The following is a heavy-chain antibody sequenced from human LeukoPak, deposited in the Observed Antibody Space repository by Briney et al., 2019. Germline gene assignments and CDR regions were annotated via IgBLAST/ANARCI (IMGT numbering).Heavy chain of an antibody. CDR1: GYTFTSYD. J-gene: IGHJ3*02. Sequence: ASVKVSCKASGYTFTSYDINWVRQATGQGLEWMGWMNPNSGNTGYAQKFQGRVTMTRNTSISTAYMELSSLRSEDTAVYYCAKDRSDYGGYPPGAFDIWGQGTMVTVSS. CDR3: AKDRSDYGGYPPGAFDI. V-gene: IGHV1-8*01. D-gene: IGHD4-17*01. CDR2: MNPNSGNT.